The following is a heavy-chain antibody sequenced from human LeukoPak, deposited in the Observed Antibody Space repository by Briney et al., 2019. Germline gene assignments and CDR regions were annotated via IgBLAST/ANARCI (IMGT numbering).Heavy chain of an antibody. CDR1: GFTVSSNY. D-gene: IGHD3-10*01. CDR2: FYSSIST. CDR3: ARSLPSRGSEGSRVD. Sequence: PGGSLRLSCAASGFTVSSNYMSWVRQAPGKGLEWVSVFYSSISTYYADSVKGRFTISRDNSKNTLYLQMNSLRVEDTAVYYCARSLPSRGSEGSRVDWGQGTLVTVSS. V-gene: IGHV3-53*01. J-gene: IGHJ4*02.